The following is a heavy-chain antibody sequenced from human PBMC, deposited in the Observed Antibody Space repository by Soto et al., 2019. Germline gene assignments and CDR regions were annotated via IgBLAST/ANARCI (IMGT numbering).Heavy chain of an antibody. V-gene: IGHV3-15*01. CDR1: GFTFSNAW. CDR2: IKSYTNGGTT. D-gene: IGHD1-1*01. J-gene: IGHJ4*02. Sequence: RRLSCAASGFTFSNAWMSWVRQAPGKGLEWVGRIKSYTNGGTTDYAAPVKGRFAISRDDSKNTLYLQMNSLKTEDAGVYYCTTNDPINKYWAQGTLVTVSS. CDR3: TTNDPINKY.